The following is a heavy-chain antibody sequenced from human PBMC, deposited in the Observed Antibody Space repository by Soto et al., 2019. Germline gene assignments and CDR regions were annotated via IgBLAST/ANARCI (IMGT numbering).Heavy chain of an antibody. Sequence: SETLSLTCTVSGGSISSGGYYWSWIRQHPGKGLEWIGYIYYSGSTYYNPSLKSRVTISVDTSKNQFSLKLSSVTAADTAVYYCARTAGSSTSCYTCFDYWGQGTLVTVSS. J-gene: IGHJ4*02. CDR3: ARTAGSSTSCYTCFDY. D-gene: IGHD2-2*02. V-gene: IGHV4-31*03. CDR1: GGSISSGGYY. CDR2: IYYSGST.